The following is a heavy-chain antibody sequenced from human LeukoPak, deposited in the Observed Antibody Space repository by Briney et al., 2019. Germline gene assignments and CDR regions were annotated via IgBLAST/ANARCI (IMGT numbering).Heavy chain of an antibody. CDR3: AKDQVEQWLTDFDY. J-gene: IGHJ4*02. V-gene: IGHV3-23*01. CDR2: ISGSGGST. Sequence: GASLRLSCAASGITFSSYAMSWVRQAPGKGLEWVSAISGSGGSTYYADSVKGRFTISRDNSKNTLYLQMNSLRAEDTAVYYCAKDQVEQWLTDFDYWGQGTLVTVSS. D-gene: IGHD6-19*01. CDR1: GITFSSYA.